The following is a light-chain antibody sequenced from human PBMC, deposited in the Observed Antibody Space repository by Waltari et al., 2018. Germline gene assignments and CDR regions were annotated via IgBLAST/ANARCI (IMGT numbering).Light chain of an antibody. V-gene: IGKV1-39*01. CDR3: QQSYSTPPIT. CDR2: AAS. J-gene: IGKJ5*01. Sequence: EIQMTQSPSSLSASVGDRVTITCWASQSIRSFLNWYQQKTGKDTKPLIYAASSLQSGFPSRFSGSGSGTDFALTISSLQPEDFATYYCQQSYSTPPITFGQGTRLEIK. CDR1: QSIRSF.